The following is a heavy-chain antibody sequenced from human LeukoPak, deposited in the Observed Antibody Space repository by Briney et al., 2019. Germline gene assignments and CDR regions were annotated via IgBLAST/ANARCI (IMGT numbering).Heavy chain of an antibody. J-gene: IGHJ4*02. CDR1: GFTFSSYG. Sequence: PGESLRLSCAASGFTFSSYGMHWVRQAPGKGLEWVAFIRYDGSNKYYADSVKGRFTISRDNSKNTLYLQMNSLRAEDTAVYYCARAGYYDSSGYYYYWGQGTLVTVSS. V-gene: IGHV3-30*02. D-gene: IGHD3-22*01. CDR2: IRYDGSNK. CDR3: ARAGYYDSSGYYYY.